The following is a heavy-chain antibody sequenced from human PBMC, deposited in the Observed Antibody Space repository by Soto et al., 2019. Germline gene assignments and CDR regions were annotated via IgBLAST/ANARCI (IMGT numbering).Heavy chain of an antibody. CDR2: IYYSGST. V-gene: IGHV4-31*03. D-gene: IGHD6-6*01. Sequence: QVQLQESGPGLVKPSQTLSLTCTVSGGSISSGGYYWSWIRQHPGKGLEWIGYIYYSGSTYFNPSLKSRLTIAVDTSKNHFSLQLSSVSAADTAVYSCARAGHSSSSEGANWFDPWGQGTLVTVSS. CDR3: ARAGHSSSSEGANWFDP. CDR1: GGSISSGGYY. J-gene: IGHJ5*02.